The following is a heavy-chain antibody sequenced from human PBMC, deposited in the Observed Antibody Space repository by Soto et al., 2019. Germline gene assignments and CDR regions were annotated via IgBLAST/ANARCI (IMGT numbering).Heavy chain of an antibody. CDR3: ARDPHEVSWELPIDY. D-gene: IGHD1-26*01. CDR2: ISYDGSNK. J-gene: IGHJ4*02. Sequence: QVQLVESGGGVVQPGRSLRLSCAASGFTFSSYAMHWVRQAPGKGLEWVAVISYDGSNKYYADSVKGRVTISRDNTKNTLYVQMNSLRAEDTTGYHCARDPHEVSWELPIDYWGQGTLVTVSS. V-gene: IGHV3-30-3*01. CDR1: GFTFSSYA.